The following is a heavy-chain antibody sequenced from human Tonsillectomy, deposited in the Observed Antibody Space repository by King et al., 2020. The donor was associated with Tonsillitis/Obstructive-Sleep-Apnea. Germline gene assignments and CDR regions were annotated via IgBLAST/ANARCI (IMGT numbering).Heavy chain of an antibody. D-gene: IGHD3-10*01. CDR2: ISYDGSNK. V-gene: IGHV3-30*01. J-gene: IGHJ4*02. Sequence: VQLVESGGGVVQPGRSLRLSCAASGFTFSSYAMHWVRQAPGKGLEWVAVISYDGSNKYYADSVKGRFTISRDNSKNTLYLQMNSLRAEDTAVYYFARPTNPAMVQGVIITYTYYFDYWGQGTLVTVSS. CDR3: ARPTNPAMVQGVIITYTYYFDY. CDR1: GFTFSSYA.